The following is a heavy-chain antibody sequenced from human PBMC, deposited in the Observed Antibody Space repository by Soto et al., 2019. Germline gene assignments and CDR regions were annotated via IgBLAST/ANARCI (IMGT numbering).Heavy chain of an antibody. CDR1: GDSISNSNYY. CDR2: INHSGST. Sequence: SETLCLTCTVSGDSISNSNYYWGWIRQPPGKGLEWIGEINHSGSTNYNPSLKSRVTISVDTSKNQFSLKLSSVTAADTAVYYCATGYGSGSSHNWFDPWGQGTLVSVSS. CDR3: ATGYGSGSSHNWFDP. J-gene: IGHJ5*02. V-gene: IGHV4-39*07. D-gene: IGHD3-10*01.